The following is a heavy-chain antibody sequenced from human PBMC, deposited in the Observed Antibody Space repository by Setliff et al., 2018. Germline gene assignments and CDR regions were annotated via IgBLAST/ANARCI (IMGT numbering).Heavy chain of an antibody. CDR1: GYSFTRYW. Sequence: GESLKISCKGSGYSFTRYWIGWVRQMPGKGLEWMGIIYPADSDTKYSPSFQGRVTISADKSINTAYLEWSSLQASDTAMYYCARRADGYNDFFDSWGQGTLVTVSS. D-gene: IGHD6-25*01. V-gene: IGHV5-51*01. CDR2: IYPADSDT. CDR3: ARRADGYNDFFDS. J-gene: IGHJ4*02.